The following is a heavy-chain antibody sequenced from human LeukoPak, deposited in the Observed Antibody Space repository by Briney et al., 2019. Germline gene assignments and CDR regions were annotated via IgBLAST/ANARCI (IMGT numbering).Heavy chain of an antibody. CDR3: VRRTTLYYYYMDV. CDR2: IRNDGSDK. J-gene: IGHJ6*03. D-gene: IGHD4-17*01. CDR1: GFIFSTYG. V-gene: IGHV3-30*02. Sequence: TGGSLRLSCAASGFIFSTYGMHWVRQAPGKGLEWVAFIRNDGSDKYYAVSVKGRFTISRDNSKNTLYLQMNSLRAEDTAVYYCVRRTTLYYYYMDVWGKGTTVTVSS.